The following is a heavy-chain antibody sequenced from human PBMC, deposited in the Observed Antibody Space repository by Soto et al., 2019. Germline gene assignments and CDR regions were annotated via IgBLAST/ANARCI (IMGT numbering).Heavy chain of an antibody. V-gene: IGHV4-59*12. CDR3: ARDPARGGGSYLGYFDY. D-gene: IGHD1-26*01. Sequence: PSETLSLTCTVSGGSISSYYWSWIRQPPGKGLEWIGYIYYSGSTNYNPSLKSRVTISVDTSKNQFSLTLTSVTAADTAVYYCARDPARGGGSYLGYFDYWGQGTPVTVSS. CDR1: GGSISSYY. CDR2: IYYSGST. J-gene: IGHJ4*02.